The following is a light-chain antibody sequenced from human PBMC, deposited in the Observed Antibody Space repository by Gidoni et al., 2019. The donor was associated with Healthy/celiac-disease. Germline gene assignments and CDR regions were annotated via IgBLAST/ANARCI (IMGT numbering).Light chain of an antibody. J-gene: IGLJ2*01. V-gene: IGLV3-21*04. CDR2: YDS. CDR3: QVWDSSSDHVV. Sequence: SYVLTQPPSVSVAPGKTARITCGGNNIGRNSVHWYQHKPGQAPVLVIYYDSDRPSGIPERFSGSNSGNTATLTSSRVEAGDEADYYCQVWDSSSDHVVFGGGTKLTVL. CDR1: NIGRNS.